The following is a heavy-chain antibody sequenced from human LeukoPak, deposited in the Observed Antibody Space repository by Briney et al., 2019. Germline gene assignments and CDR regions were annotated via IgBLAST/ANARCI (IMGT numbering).Heavy chain of an antibody. J-gene: IGHJ4*02. CDR3: AKGLWFGELSFDY. D-gene: IGHD3-10*01. CDR2: ISGSGGST. CDR1: GFAFSSYA. Sequence: GGSLRLSCAASGFAFSSYAMSWVRQAPGKGLEWVSAISGSGGSTYYADSVKGRFTISRDNSKNTLYLQMNSLRAEDTAVYYCAKGLWFGELSFDYWGQGTLVTVSS. V-gene: IGHV3-23*01.